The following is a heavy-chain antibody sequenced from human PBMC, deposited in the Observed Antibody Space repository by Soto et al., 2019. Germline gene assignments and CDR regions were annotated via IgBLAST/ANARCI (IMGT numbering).Heavy chain of an antibody. CDR3: AREGHHSI. J-gene: IGHJ4*02. CDR1: GGSISSSSYY. CDR2: IDYRGST. D-gene: IGHD3-3*02. V-gene: IGHV4-39*02. Sequence: QLQLQESGPGLVKPSETLSLTCTVSGGSISSSSYYWGWLRQRPGKGLEWFGSIDYRGSTYYNPSLKSRVTIAVDTSKNQFSLKMSSVTAADTSVYYCAREGHHSIWGQGTLVTVSS.